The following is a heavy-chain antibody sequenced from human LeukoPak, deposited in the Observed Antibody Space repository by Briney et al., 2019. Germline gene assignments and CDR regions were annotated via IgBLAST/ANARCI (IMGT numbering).Heavy chain of an antibody. CDR2: INSDGSST. Sequence: GGSLRLSCAASGFTFSSYWMHWVRQAPGKGLVWVSRINSDGSSTSYPDSVKGRFTISRDNAKNTLYLQMNSLRAEDTAVYYCARGRNSYGSGDYWGQGTLVTVSS. V-gene: IGHV3-74*01. J-gene: IGHJ4*02. CDR1: GFTFSSYW. CDR3: ARGRNSYGSGDY. D-gene: IGHD5-18*01.